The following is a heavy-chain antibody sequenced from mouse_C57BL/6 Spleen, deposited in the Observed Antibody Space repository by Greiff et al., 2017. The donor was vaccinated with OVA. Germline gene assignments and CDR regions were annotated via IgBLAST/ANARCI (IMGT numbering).Heavy chain of an antibody. J-gene: IGHJ1*03. CDR1: GFTFSDYY. CDR3: ARRGSSFYWYFDV. D-gene: IGHD1-1*01. CDR2: INYDGSST. Sequence: DVKLVESEGGLVQPGSSMKLSCTASGFTFSDYYMAWVRQVPEKGLEWVANINYDGSSTYYLDSLKSRFIISRDNAKNILYLQMSSLKSEDTATYYCARRGSSFYWYFDVWGTGTTVTVSS. V-gene: IGHV5-16*01.